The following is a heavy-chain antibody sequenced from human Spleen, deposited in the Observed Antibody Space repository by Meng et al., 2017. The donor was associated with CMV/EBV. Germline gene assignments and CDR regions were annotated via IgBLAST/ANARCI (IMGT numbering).Heavy chain of an antibody. CDR2: ISSSSSYI. CDR1: GFTFSSYS. D-gene: IGHD1-26*01. Sequence: GESLKISCAASGFTFSSYSMNWVRQAPGKGLEWVSSISSSSSYIYYADSVKGRFTISRDNAKNSLYLQMNSLRAEDTAVYYCARAEGRWELPSFGYWGQGTLVTVSS. J-gene: IGHJ4*02. V-gene: IGHV3-21*01. CDR3: ARAEGRWELPSFGY.